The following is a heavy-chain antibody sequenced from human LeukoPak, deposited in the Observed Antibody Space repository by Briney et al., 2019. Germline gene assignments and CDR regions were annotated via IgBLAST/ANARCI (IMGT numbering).Heavy chain of an antibody. J-gene: IGHJ4*02. CDR2: ISYDGSNK. CDR3: ARDLYSSSHNGGDY. Sequence: PGGSLRLSCAASGFTFSSYAMHWVRQAPGKGLEWVAVISYDGSNKYYADSVKGRFTISRDNSKNTLYLQMNSLRAEDTAVYYCARDLYSSSHNGGDYWGQGTLVTVSS. CDR1: GFTFSSYA. V-gene: IGHV3-30-3*01. D-gene: IGHD6-13*01.